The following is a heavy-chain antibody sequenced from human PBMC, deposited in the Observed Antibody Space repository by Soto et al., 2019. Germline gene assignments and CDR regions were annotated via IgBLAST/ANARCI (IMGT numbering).Heavy chain of an antibody. D-gene: IGHD1-26*01. CDR2: ISYDGSNK. V-gene: IGHV3-30-3*01. Sequence: GGSLRLSCAASGFTFSSYAMHWVRQAPGKGLEWVAIISYDGSNKYYADSVKGRFTISRDNSKDTLYLQMNSLRAEDTAVFYCARDRLGATETSLDYWGQGTLVTVS. CDR3: ARDRLGATETSLDY. CDR1: GFTFSSYA. J-gene: IGHJ4*02.